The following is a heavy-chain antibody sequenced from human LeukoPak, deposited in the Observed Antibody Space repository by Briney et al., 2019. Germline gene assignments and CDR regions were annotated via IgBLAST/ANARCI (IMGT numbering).Heavy chain of an antibody. Sequence: PSETLSLTCTVSGGSITNYYWSWIRQPPGKGLEWIGYISYSGSTNYNASLKRRLTILVDTSKNQLSLMQISVTAADTAVYYCSREQRWLQFPTAFDIWGQGTMVTASS. CDR2: ISYSGST. CDR3: SREQRWLQFPTAFDI. V-gene: IGHV4-59*01. D-gene: IGHD5-24*01. J-gene: IGHJ3*02. CDR1: GGSITNYY.